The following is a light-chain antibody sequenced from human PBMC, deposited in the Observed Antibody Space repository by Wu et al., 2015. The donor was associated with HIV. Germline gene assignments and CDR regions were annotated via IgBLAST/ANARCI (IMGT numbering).Light chain of an antibody. CDR1: QSISNN. V-gene: IGKV3-15*01. J-gene: IGKJ2*01. Sequence: EIVMAQSPATLSVSPGERATLSCRASQSISNNLAWYQQKPGQAPRLLIYGASTRATGIPARFSGGGSGTEFTLTISSVQSEDFAVYYCQQYNKWPAYTFGQGTKLEIK. CDR3: QQYNKWPAYT. CDR2: GAS.